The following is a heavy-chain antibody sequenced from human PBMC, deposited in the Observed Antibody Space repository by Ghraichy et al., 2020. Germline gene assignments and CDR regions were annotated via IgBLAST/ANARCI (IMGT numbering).Heavy chain of an antibody. CDR1: EFTFDGYP. CDR2: ISTGGART. CDR3: TSKACSGGRCPFDY. V-gene: IGHV3-23*01. D-gene: IGHD2-15*01. Sequence: GGSLRLSCAVSEFTFDGYPMTWVRQAPGKGLEWVSGISTGGARTYYADSVRGRFTISRDNSKNILYLQMNSLQAEDTAVFYCTSKACSGGRCPFDYWGQGIPVNVSS. J-gene: IGHJ4*02.